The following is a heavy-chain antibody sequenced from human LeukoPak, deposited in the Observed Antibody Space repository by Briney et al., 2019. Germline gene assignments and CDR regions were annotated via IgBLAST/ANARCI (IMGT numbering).Heavy chain of an antibody. D-gene: IGHD3-10*01. CDR1: GGSFSGYY. J-gene: IGHJ6*02. CDR3: ASGYYYGSGSYSMDV. CDR2: INHSGST. V-gene: IGHV4-34*01. Sequence: PSETLSLTCAVYGGSFSGYYWSWIRQPPGKGLEWIGEINHSGSTNYNPSLKSRVTISVDTSNNQFSLKLSSVTAADTAVYYCASGYYYGSGSYSMDVWGQGTTVTVSS.